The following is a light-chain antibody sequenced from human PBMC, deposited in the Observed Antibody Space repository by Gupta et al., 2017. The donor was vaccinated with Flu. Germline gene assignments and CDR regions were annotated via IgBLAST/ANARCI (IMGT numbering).Light chain of an antibody. CDR2: TND. CDR1: RSNIGSNP. J-gene: IGLJ2*01. V-gene: IGLV1-44*01. CDR3: AAWDGSLNGRV. Sequence: QSVLTHPPSASATPRQRVTISCSVSRSNIGSNPVDWYQQLPGTAPKLLIYTNDQRPSGVPDRFSGSRSGTSASLAISGLQSEDEADYYCAAWDGSLNGRVFGGGTKLTVL.